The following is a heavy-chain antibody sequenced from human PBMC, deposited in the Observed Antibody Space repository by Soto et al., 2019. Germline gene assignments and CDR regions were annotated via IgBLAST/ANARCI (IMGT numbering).Heavy chain of an antibody. CDR1: GYTFTGYY. D-gene: IGHD3-10*01. CDR2: INPNSGGT. V-gene: IGHV1-2*02. Sequence: QVQLVQSGAEVKKPGASVKVSCKASGYTFTGYYMHWVRQAPGQGLEWMGWINPNSGGTNYAQKFQGGVTMTRDTSISTAYMELSRLRSDDTAVYYCAREITMVRGVNYYYMDVWGKGTTVTVSS. CDR3: AREITMVRGVNYYYMDV. J-gene: IGHJ6*03.